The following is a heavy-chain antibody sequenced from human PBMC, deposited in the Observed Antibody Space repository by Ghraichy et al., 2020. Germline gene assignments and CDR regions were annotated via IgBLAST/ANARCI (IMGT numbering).Heavy chain of an antibody. J-gene: IGHJ3*02. V-gene: IGHV3-30*18. Sequence: GGSLRLSCAASGFTFSSYGMHWVRQAPGKGLEWVAVISYDGSNKYYADSVKGRFTISRDNSKNTLYLQMNSLRAEDTAVYYCAKLGMTTVVTLRVLDDAFDIWGQGTMVTVSS. CDR3: AKLGMTTVVTLRVLDDAFDI. CDR1: GFTFSSYG. CDR2: ISYDGSNK. D-gene: IGHD4-23*01.